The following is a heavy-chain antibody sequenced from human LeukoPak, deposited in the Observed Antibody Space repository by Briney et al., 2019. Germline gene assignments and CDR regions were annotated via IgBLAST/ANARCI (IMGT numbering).Heavy chain of an antibody. D-gene: IGHD6-13*01. Sequence: SVKVSCKASGGTFSSYAISWVRQAPGQGLEWMGGIIPIFGTANYAQKFQGRVTITADESTSTAYMELSSLRSGDTAVYYCARVRSSSWYIFDYWGQGTLVTVSS. V-gene: IGHV1-69*13. J-gene: IGHJ4*02. CDR2: IIPIFGTA. CDR3: ARVRSSSWYIFDY. CDR1: GGTFSSYA.